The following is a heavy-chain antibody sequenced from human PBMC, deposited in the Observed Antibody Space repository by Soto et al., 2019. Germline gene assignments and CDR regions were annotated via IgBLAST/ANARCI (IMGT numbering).Heavy chain of an antibody. V-gene: IGHV3-23*01. J-gene: IGHJ4*02. CDR1: GFTLRSYA. CDR3: AKGGRQWLVTSDFNY. Sequence: GGSLRLSCAASGFTLRSYAMSWVRQAPGKGLEWVSTNSGGGGATYYADSVKGRFTISRDNSKNTVSLEMTSLRAEDTAVYYCAKGGRQWLVTSDFNYWGQGALVTVSS. CDR2: NSGGGGAT. D-gene: IGHD6-19*01.